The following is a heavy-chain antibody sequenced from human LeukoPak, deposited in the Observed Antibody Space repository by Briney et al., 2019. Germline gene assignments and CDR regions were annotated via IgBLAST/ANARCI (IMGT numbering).Heavy chain of an antibody. D-gene: IGHD3-22*01. V-gene: IGHV3-30*04. Sequence: GGSLRLSCAASGFTFTSYAMHWVRQARGKGRVCVALISNDGSDKYYPDSVKGRFTISRDNSENTLYVQMNSLRAEDSAVYYCARGTYYYDSSGYYSGGLGYWGQGTLVTVSS. CDR3: ARGTYYYDSSGYYSGGLGY. CDR1: GFTFTSYA. J-gene: IGHJ4*02. CDR2: ISNDGSDK.